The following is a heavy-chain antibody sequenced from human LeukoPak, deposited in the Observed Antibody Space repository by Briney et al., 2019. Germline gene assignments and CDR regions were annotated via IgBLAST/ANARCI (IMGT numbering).Heavy chain of an antibody. J-gene: IGHJ4*02. D-gene: IGHD3-10*01. V-gene: IGHV3-53*01. CDR1: GFTVSSNY. CDR3: ARYDGGSGPFDY. CDR2: LYNGGST. Sequence: PGGSLRLSCAVSGFTVSSNYMSWVRQAPGKGLEWVSVLYNGGSTYYTDSVKGRFTVSRDNSKNTLYLQMNSLRAEDTAVYYCARYDGGSGPFDYWGQGTLVTVSS.